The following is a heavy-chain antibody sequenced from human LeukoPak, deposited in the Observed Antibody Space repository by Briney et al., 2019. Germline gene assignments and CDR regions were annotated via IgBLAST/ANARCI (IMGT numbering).Heavy chain of an antibody. J-gene: IGHJ4*02. CDR2: ISGSGVST. Sequence: AGSLRLSCAASGFTFSIYGMTWVRQAPGKGLEWVSAISGSGVSTYYADSVKGRFTISRGNSKDTMYLQMNSLRAEDTAIYYCSKSPAEWLLLAGGFDYWGQGTLVTVSS. CDR1: GFTFSIYG. V-gene: IGHV3-23*01. D-gene: IGHD5-12*01. CDR3: SKSPAEWLLLAGGFDY.